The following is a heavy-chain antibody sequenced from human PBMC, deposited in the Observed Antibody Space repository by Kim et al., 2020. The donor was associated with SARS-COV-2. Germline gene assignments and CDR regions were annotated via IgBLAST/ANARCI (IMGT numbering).Heavy chain of an antibody. Sequence: GGSLRLSCAASGFTFNNYAMSWVRQAPGKGLEWVSGIRDSGGSTKYADSVKGRFSISRDNSKNTLYLQMDSLRAEDTAVYYCAKVTSRSSGWFEYFQHWGQGTLVTVSS. J-gene: IGHJ1*01. V-gene: IGHV3-23*01. D-gene: IGHD6-19*01. CDR1: GFTFNNYA. CDR3: AKVTSRSSGWFEYFQH. CDR2: IRDSGGST.